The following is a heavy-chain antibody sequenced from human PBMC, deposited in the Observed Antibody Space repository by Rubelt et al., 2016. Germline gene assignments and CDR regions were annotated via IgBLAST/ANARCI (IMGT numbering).Heavy chain of an antibody. CDR3: ARDHSSGWYLEGFFDY. CDR1: GYSISSGYY. D-gene: IGHD6-19*01. V-gene: IGHV4-38-2*02. Sequence: QVQLQESGPGLVKPSETLSLTCTVSGYSISSGYYWGWIRQPPGKGLEWIGSIYHSGSTYYNPSLKVRVTISVDTSKNQFSLKRSSVTAADTAVYYCARDHSSGWYLEGFFDYWGQGTLVTVSS. J-gene: IGHJ4*02. CDR2: IYHSGST.